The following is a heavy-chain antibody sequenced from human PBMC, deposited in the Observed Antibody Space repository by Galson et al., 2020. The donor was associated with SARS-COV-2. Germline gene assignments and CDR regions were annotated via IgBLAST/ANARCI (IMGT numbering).Heavy chain of an antibody. D-gene: IGHD3-3*01. J-gene: IGHJ4*02. CDR3: ARGLTIFGVVSNFDY. V-gene: IGHV4-31*03. CDR1: GGSISSGGYY. Sequence: ETSETLSLTCTVSGGSISSGGYYWSRIRQHPGKGLEWIGYIYYSGSTYYNPSLKSRVTISVDTSKNQFSLKLSSVTAADTAVYYCARGLTIFGVVSNFDYWGQGTLVTVSS. CDR2: IYYSGST.